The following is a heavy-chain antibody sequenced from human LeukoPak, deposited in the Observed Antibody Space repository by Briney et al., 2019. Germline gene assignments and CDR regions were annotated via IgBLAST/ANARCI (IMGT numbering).Heavy chain of an antibody. CDR3: ARGTHPPYYFDY. Sequence: GGSLILSCAASGFTFSSYSMNWVRQAPGKGLEWVSSISSSSSYIYYADSVKGRFTISRDNAKNSLYLQMNSLRAEDTALYYCARGTHPPYYFDYWGQGTLVTVSS. V-gene: IGHV3-21*01. J-gene: IGHJ4*02. CDR2: ISSSSSYI. D-gene: IGHD2-2*01. CDR1: GFTFSSYS.